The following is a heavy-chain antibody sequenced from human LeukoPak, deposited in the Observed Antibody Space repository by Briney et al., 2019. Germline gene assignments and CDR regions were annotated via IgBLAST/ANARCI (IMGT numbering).Heavy chain of an antibody. D-gene: IGHD3-16*02. CDR1: GFTFSDYY. J-gene: IGHJ4*02. Sequence: PGGSLRLSCAASGFTFSDYYMSWIRQAPGKGLEWVSYISSSGSTIYYADSVKGRFTTSRDNAKNSLYLQMNSLRAEDTAVYYCARDSDYVWGSYRFDYWGQGTLVTVSS. CDR2: ISSSGSTI. V-gene: IGHV3-11*04. CDR3: ARDSDYVWGSYRFDY.